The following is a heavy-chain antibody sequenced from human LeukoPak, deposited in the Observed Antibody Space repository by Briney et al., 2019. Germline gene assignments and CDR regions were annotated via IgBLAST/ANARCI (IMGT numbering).Heavy chain of an antibody. CDR1: GYSFTSYW. D-gene: IGHD3-3*01. CDR2: IYPGDSDT. J-gene: IGHJ6*02. Sequence: GESLKISCKGSGYSFTSYWIGWVRQMPGKGLEWMGIIYPGDSDTRYSPSFQGQVTISADKSISTAYLQWSSLKASDTAMYYCARHIGNSSTRGPYYDFWSGYSPRYYYYGMDVWGQGTTVAVSS. V-gene: IGHV5-51*01. CDR3: ARHIGNSSTRGPYYDFWSGYSPRYYYYGMDV.